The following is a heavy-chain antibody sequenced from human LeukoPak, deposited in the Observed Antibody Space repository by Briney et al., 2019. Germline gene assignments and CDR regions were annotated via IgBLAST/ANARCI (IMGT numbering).Heavy chain of an antibody. CDR2: IYYSGST. D-gene: IGHD3-10*01. CDR1: GGSISSYY. CDR3: ARVERGGSGGFQH. Sequence: PSETLSLTCTVSGGSISSYYWGWIRQPPGKGLEWIGSIYYSGSTYYNPSLKSRVTISVDTSKNQFSLKLSSVTAADTAVYYCARVERGGSGGFQHWGQGTLVTVSS. V-gene: IGHV4-39*01. J-gene: IGHJ1*01.